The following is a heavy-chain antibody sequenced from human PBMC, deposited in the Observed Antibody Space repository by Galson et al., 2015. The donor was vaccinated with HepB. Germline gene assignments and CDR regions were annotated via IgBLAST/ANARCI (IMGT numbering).Heavy chain of an antibody. J-gene: IGHJ4*02. V-gene: IGHV3-23*01. CDR3: AKLSSPSCYIPIDY. Sequence: SLRLSCAASGFTFSNYAMSWVRQAPGKGLDWVSVISGSGGSTYYADSVKGRFTISRDNSKNTLYLQLNTLRAEDTAVYYCAKLSSPSCYIPIDYWGQGTLVTVSS. D-gene: IGHD2-2*02. CDR2: ISGSGGST. CDR1: GFTFSNYA.